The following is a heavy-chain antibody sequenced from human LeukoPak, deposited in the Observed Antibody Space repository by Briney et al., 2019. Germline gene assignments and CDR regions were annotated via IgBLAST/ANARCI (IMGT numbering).Heavy chain of an antibody. CDR3: LAAPFHFLWFDP. V-gene: IGHV3-21*01. CDR2: ISSSSSYI. Sequence: GGSLRLSCAASGFTFSSYSMNWVRQAPGKGLEWVSSISSSSSYIYYADSVKGRFTISRDNAKNSLYLQMNSLRAEDTAVYYCLAAPFHFLWFDPWGQGTLVTVSS. CDR1: GFTFSSYS. J-gene: IGHJ5*02. D-gene: IGHD6-6*01.